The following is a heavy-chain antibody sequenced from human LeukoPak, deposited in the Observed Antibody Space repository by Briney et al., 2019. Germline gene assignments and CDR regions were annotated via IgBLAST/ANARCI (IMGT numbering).Heavy chain of an antibody. D-gene: IGHD3-10*01. V-gene: IGHV3-23*01. CDR3: AKVSGADTMLRGVMVRWFDP. Sequence: GGSLRLSCAASAFTFSSYAMSWVRQAPGKGLEWVSTISGSGGSTFYADSVKGRFTISRDNSKNTLYLQMNSLRAEDTAVYYCAKVSGADTMLRGVMVRWFDPWGQGILVTVSS. CDR2: ISGSGGST. J-gene: IGHJ5*02. CDR1: AFTFSSYA.